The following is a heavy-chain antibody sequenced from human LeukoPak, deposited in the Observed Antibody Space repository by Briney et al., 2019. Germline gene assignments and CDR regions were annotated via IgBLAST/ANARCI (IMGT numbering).Heavy chain of an antibody. CDR2: IYSGGST. CDR1: GFTVSSNY. D-gene: IGHD5-18*01. J-gene: IGHJ2*01. CDR3: AKGPSGGYSSFAWYFDL. V-gene: IGHV3-66*01. Sequence: PGGSLRLSCAASGFTVSSNYMSWVRQAPGKGLEWVSVIYSGGSTYYADSVKGRFTISRDNSKNTLYLQMNSLRAEDTAVYYCAKGPSGGYSSFAWYFDLWGRGTLVTVSS.